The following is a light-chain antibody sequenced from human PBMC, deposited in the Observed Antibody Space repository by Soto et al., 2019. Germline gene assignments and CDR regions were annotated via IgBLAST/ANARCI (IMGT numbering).Light chain of an antibody. CDR2: DAS. CDR1: QSVSSY. V-gene: IGKV3-11*01. J-gene: IGKJ4*01. Sequence: EIVLTQSPATLSLSPGERATLSCRASQSVSSYLAWYQQKPGQAPRLLIYDASNRATGIPARFSGSGSETDFPLTISSLEPEDFAVYYCQQRSNWPPSFGGGTKVEV. CDR3: QQRSNWPPS.